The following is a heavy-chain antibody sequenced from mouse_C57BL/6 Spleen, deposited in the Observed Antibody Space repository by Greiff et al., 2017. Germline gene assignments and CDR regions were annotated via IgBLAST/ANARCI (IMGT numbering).Heavy chain of an antibody. CDR1: GYTFTSYW. D-gene: IGHD2-1*01. CDR3: ARKGNYGSYCAMEY. V-gene: IGHV1-52*01. Sequence: QVQLKQPGAELVRPGSSVKLSCKASGYTFTSYWMHWVKQRPIQGLEWIGNIDPSDSETHYNQKFKDKATLTVDKSSSRAYMQLSSLTSEDSAVYCCARKGNYGSYCAMEYWGQGTSVTVSS. J-gene: IGHJ4*01. CDR2: IDPSDSET.